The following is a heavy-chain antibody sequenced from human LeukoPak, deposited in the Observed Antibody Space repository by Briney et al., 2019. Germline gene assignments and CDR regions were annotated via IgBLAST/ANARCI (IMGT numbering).Heavy chain of an antibody. CDR1: GFTFSSYE. Sequence: GGSLRLSCAASGFTFSSYEMNWVRQAPGKGLEWVSYISRSGSTTKYADSVKGRFTISRDNAKNSPYLEMNSLRAEDTAVYYCARETSLGYWGQGTLVTVSS. J-gene: IGHJ4*02. CDR2: ISRSGSTT. V-gene: IGHV3-48*03. CDR3: ARETSLGY.